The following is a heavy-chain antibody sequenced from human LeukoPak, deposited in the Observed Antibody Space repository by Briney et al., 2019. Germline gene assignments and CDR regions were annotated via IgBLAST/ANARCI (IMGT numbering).Heavy chain of an antibody. D-gene: IGHD1-26*01. J-gene: IGHJ4*02. V-gene: IGHV3-53*01. CDR2: IYNDGSS. CDR3: ATKSPVGATIPFDY. Sequence: PGGSLRLSCVASGFTVSSNYMSWVRQAPGKGLEWVSVIYNDGSSYYADSVKGRFTISRDNSKNTLYLQMNSLRAEDTAVYYCATKSPVGATIPFDYWGQGTLVTVSS. CDR1: GFTVSSNY.